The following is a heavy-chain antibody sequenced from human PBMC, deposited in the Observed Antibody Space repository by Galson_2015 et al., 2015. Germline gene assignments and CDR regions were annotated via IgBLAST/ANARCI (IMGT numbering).Heavy chain of an antibody. CDR1: GISLCSTGVG. D-gene: IGHD1-26*01. CDR3: APRKNNGTCDWFDP. Sequence: PALVKPTQTITLTCTFSGISLCSTGVGVGWISQPPGRALEWLGIMYWDADTFYSASLMSTLTITKDIPENQGVLIMTNMYPVDTGTYYCAPRKNNGTCDWFDPRGAGTLVTDSS. J-gene: IGHJ5*02. CDR2: MYWDADT. V-gene: IGHV2-5*02.